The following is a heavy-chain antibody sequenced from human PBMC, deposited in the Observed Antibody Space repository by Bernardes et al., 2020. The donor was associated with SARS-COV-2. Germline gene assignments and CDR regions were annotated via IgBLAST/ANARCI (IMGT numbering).Heavy chain of an antibody. V-gene: IGHV4-59*01. Sequence: ETLSLTCTVSGGSISSYYWSWIRQPPGKGLEWIGYIYYSGSTNYNPSLKSRVTISVDTSKNQFSLKLSSVTAADTAVYYCARADVLLWFGEPPWFDPWGQGTLVTVSS. D-gene: IGHD3-10*01. CDR1: GGSISSYY. J-gene: IGHJ5*02. CDR3: ARADVLLWFGEPPWFDP. CDR2: IYYSGST.